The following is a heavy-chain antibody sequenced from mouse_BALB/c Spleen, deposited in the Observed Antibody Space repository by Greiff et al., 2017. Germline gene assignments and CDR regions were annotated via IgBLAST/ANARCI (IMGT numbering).Heavy chain of an antibody. J-gene: IGHJ1*01. Sequence: EVKLVESGPGLVKPSQSLSLTCTVTGYSITSDYAWNWIRQFPGNKLEWMGYISYSGSTSYNPSLKSRISITRDTSKNQFFLQLNSVTTEDTATYYCARSDYYGSSYGFDVWGAGTTVTVAS. D-gene: IGHD1-1*01. V-gene: IGHV3-2*02. CDR1: GYSITSDYA. CDR2: ISYSGST. CDR3: ARSDYYGSSYGFDV.